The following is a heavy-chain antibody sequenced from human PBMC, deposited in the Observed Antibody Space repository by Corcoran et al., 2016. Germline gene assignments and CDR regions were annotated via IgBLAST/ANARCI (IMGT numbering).Heavy chain of an antibody. Sequence: QVQLQESGPGLGKPSETLSLTCTVSGGSVSSSDSYWIWIRQPQGKGLEWIGNIYYNGNTNYNPSLKLRVTISIDTSKNQFSLNLTSVTAADTAVYYCARRGGSGRSFDYWGQGTLVTVSS. CDR2: IYYNGNT. CDR3: ARRGGSGRSFDY. CDR1: GGSVSSSDSY. J-gene: IGHJ4*02. D-gene: IGHD3-10*01. V-gene: IGHV4-61*08.